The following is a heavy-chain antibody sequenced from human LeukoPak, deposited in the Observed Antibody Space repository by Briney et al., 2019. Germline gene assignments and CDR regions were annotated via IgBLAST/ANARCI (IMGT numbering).Heavy chain of an antibody. D-gene: IGHD6-13*01. CDR2: IIGSGGST. Sequence: GGSLRLSCAPSGFIFSTYALSWVRQAPGKGLEWASSIIGSGGSTYHADSVKGRFTISRDSSKNTLYLQMNSLRAEDTAIYYCARVIRAAPGKGYFDYWGQGTLVTVSS. CDR1: GFIFSTYA. J-gene: IGHJ4*02. V-gene: IGHV3-23*01. CDR3: ARVIRAAPGKGYFDY.